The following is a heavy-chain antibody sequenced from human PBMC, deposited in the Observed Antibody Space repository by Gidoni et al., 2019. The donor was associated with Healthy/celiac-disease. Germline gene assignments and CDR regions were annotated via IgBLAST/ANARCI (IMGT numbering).Heavy chain of an antibody. Sequence: QVQLVQSGAEVKKPGASVKVSCKASGYTFTGNYMHWVRQAPGQGLEWMGWINPNSGGTNYAQKFQGRVTMTRDTSISTAYMELSRLRSDDTAVYYCARDQWLDKYYYYYYGMDVWGQGTTVTVSS. CDR1: GYTFTGNY. CDR3: ARDQWLDKYYYYYYGMDV. J-gene: IGHJ6*02. CDR2: INPNSGGT. V-gene: IGHV1-2*02. D-gene: IGHD6-19*01.